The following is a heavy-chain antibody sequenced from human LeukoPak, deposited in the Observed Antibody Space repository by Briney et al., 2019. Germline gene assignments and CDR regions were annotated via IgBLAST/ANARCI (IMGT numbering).Heavy chain of an antibody. V-gene: IGHV3-74*01. J-gene: IGHJ5*02. CDR1: GFTFNTYW. D-gene: IGHD6-6*01. CDR3: ARDYGQLGNWFGP. Sequence: GGSLRLSCVASGFTFNTYWMHWVRQAPGKGPVWVSRIKNDGSSTSYADSVKGRFTISRDNAKNTLYLQMNGLRVEDTAVYFCARDYGQLGNWFGPWGQGTLVTVSS. CDR2: IKNDGSST.